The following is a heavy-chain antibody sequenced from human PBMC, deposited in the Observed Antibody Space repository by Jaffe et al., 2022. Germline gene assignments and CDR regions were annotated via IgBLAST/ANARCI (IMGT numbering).Heavy chain of an antibody. Sequence: QVQLQESGPGLVKPSETLSLTCAVSGYSISSGYYWGWIRQPPGKGLEWIGSIYHSGSTYYNPSLKSRVTISVDTSKNQFSLKLSSVTAADTAVYYCARLYPARWGQGTLVTVSS. CDR2: IYHSGST. CDR1: GYSISSGYY. J-gene: IGHJ4*02. V-gene: IGHV4-38-2*01. CDR3: ARLYPAR.